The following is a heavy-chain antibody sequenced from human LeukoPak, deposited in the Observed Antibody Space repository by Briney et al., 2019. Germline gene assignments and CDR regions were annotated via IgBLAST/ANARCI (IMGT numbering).Heavy chain of an antibody. Sequence: SETLSLTCTVSGGSISSYYWSWIRQPPGKGLEWIGYIYYSGSTNYNSSLKSRVTISVDTSKNQFSLKLSSVTAADTAVYYCARGAAAGTHWGQGTLVTVSS. CDR1: GGSISSYY. CDR2: IYYSGST. V-gene: IGHV4-59*01. D-gene: IGHD6-13*01. J-gene: IGHJ4*02. CDR3: ARGAAAGTH.